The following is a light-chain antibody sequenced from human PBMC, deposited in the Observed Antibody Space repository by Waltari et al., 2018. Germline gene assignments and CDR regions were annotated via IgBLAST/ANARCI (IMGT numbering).Light chain of an antibody. CDR2: DVS. CDR1: SSDVGGYNY. Sequence: QSALTQPASASGSPGQSITIYCTGTSSDVGGYNYVSWYQQHPGKAPKLMIYDVSKRPSGVSNRFSGSKSGNTASLTISGLQAEDEADYYCCSYAGSSTYVFGTGTKVTVL. V-gene: IGLV2-23*02. CDR3: CSYAGSSTYV. J-gene: IGLJ1*01.